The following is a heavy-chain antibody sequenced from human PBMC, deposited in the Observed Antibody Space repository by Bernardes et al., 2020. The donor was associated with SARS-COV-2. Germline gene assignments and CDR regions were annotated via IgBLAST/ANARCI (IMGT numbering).Heavy chain of an antibody. D-gene: IGHD5-12*01. CDR2: ISGSGGST. J-gene: IGHJ6*02. CDR3: AKDQYSGYGAPVGVAYYYYGMDV. CDR1: GFTFSSYA. V-gene: IGHV3-23*01. Sequence: GGSLRLSCAASGFTFSSYAMSWVRQAPGKGLEWVSAISGSGGSTYYADSVKGRFTISRDNSKNTLYLQMNSLRAEDTAVYYCAKDQYSGYGAPVGVAYYYYGMDVWGQGTTVTVSS.